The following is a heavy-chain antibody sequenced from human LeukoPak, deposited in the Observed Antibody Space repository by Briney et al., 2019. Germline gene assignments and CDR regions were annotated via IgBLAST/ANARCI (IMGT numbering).Heavy chain of an antibody. CDR1: RFTVSNNY. D-gene: IGHD5-12*01. CDR3: ARGARSGYHFDY. J-gene: IGHJ4*02. CDR2: IYSGGNT. Sequence: GGSLRLSCEASRFTVSNNYMSWVRQAPGKGLEWVSVIYSGGNTYYADSVKGRFTISRDIFSNTLHLQMNSLRAEDTAVYYCARGARSGYHFDYWGQGTLVTVSS. V-gene: IGHV3-53*01.